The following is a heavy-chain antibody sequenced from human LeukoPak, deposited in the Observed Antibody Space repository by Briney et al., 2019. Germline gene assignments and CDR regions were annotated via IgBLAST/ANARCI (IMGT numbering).Heavy chain of an antibody. J-gene: IGHJ6*03. CDR2: IYYSGST. CDR1: GGSISSSSYY. V-gene: IGHV4-39*07. Sequence: SSETLSLTCTVSGGSISSSSYYWGWIRQPPGKGLEWIGSIYYSGSTYYNPSLKSRVTISVDTSKNQFSLRLGSVTAADTAVYYCARAGTTFYYYYMDVWGKGTTVTVSS. D-gene: IGHD1-1*01. CDR3: ARAGTTFYYYYMDV.